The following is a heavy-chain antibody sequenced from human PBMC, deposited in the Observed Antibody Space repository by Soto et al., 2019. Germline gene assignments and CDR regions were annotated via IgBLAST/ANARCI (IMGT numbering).Heavy chain of an antibody. V-gene: IGHV4-59*01. CDR2: IYYSGST. CDR1: GGSISSYY. D-gene: IGHD6-19*01. Sequence: SETLSLTCTVSGGSISSYYWSWIRQPPGKGLEWIGYIYYSGSTNYNPSLKSRVTISVDTSKNQFSLKLSSVTAADTAVYYCAREPGIAVAPYFDYWGQGTLVTVSS. CDR3: AREPGIAVAPYFDY. J-gene: IGHJ4*02.